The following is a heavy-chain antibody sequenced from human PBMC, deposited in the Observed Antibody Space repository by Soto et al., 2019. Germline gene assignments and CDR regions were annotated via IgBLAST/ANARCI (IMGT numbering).Heavy chain of an antibody. Sequence: QVQLVESGGGVVQPGRSLRLSCGASGFTFSDYAMNWVRQAPGKGREWVAFISYEGSNKYYADFVKGRFTISRENSKNTLYLQMNSLRAEDTAVYYCAKDGDIVLIPASHLESWGQGTLVTVSS. D-gene: IGHD2-2*01. J-gene: IGHJ4*02. CDR1: GFTFSDYA. V-gene: IGHV3-30*18. CDR2: ISYEGSNK. CDR3: AKDGDIVLIPASHLES.